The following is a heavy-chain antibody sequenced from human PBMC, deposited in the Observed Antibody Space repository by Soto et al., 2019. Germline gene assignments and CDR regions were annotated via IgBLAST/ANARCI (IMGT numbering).Heavy chain of an antibody. CDR1: GGSFSRPGSY. V-gene: IGHV4-31*03. D-gene: IGHD2-15*01. Sequence: PSETLSLTCSITGGSFSRPGSYWGWMRQIPGRGLEWIGHVFNIETTRYTLPLRTRLTMSIDTSANQISLKLRSVTAADTAVYYCARGISLIVEVQRDAPDKYYFDSWGQGTLVTVSS. CDR3: ARGISLIVEVQRDAPDKYYFDS. J-gene: IGHJ4*02. CDR2: VFNIETT.